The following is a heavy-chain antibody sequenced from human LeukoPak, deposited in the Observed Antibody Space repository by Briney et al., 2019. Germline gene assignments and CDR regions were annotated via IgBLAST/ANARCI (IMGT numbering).Heavy chain of an antibody. D-gene: IGHD1-26*01. CDR1: GFTFSSYG. J-gene: IGHJ4*02. V-gene: IGHV3-30*02. CDR2: IRYDGSNK. Sequence: PGGSLRLSCAASGFTFSSYGMHWVRQAPGKGLEWVAFIRYDGSNKYYADSVKGRFTISRDNSKNTLYLQMNSLRAEDTAVYYCAKAAGRESYETNLDYWGQGTLVTVSS. CDR3: AKAAGRESYETNLDY.